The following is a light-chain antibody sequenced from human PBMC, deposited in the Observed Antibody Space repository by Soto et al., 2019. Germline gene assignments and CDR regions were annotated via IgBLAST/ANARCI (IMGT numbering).Light chain of an antibody. J-gene: IGLJ1*01. Sequence: QSVLTQPASVSGSPGQSITISCTGTSSDVGTYNLVSWYQQHPGKAPKVMIYEGSKRPSGVSNRFSGSKSGNTASLTISGRQAEDEADYYCCSYAGSAPFVFGTGTKLTVL. CDR2: EGS. CDR1: SSDVGTYNL. V-gene: IGLV2-23*01. CDR3: CSYAGSAPFV.